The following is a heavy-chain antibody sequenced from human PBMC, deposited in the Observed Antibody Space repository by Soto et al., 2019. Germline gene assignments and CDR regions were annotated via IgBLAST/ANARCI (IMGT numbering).Heavy chain of an antibody. V-gene: IGHV4-30-4*08. CDR2: ICSTGSS. CDR3: ARRRVGYKWNDVEWFDP. D-gene: IGHD1-20*01. J-gene: IGHJ5*02. Sequence: SETLSLTCTVSGGSISRGLYSWTLIRQSPGKGLEWIGYICSTGSSYYNPSLRSRVSMSVDTSKNQFSLNLSSVTAADTAVYYCARRRVGYKWNDVEWFDPWGQGNRVT. CDR1: GGSISRGLYS.